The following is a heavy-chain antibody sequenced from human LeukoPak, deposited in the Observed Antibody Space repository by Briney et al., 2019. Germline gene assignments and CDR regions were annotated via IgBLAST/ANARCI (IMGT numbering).Heavy chain of an antibody. J-gene: IGHJ4*02. Sequence: GGSLRLSCAASGFTFSSYAMSWVRQAPGKGLEWVSAISGSGGSTYYADSVKGRFTISRDNSKNTLYLQMNSLRAEDTAVYYCAKSYYDSSGYRPSFDYWGQGTLVTVSS. CDR1: GFTFSSYA. CDR2: ISGSGGST. V-gene: IGHV3-23*01. D-gene: IGHD3-22*01. CDR3: AKSYYDSSGYRPSFDY.